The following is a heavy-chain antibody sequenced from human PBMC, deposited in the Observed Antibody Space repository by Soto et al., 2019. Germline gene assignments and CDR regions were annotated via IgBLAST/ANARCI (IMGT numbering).Heavy chain of an antibody. V-gene: IGHV1-69*13. CDR2: IIPIFGTA. CDR1: GGTFSSYA. Sequence: SVKVSCKASGGTFSSYAISWVRQAPGQGLEWMGGIIPIFGTANYAQKFQGRVTITADESTSTAYMELSSLRSEDTAVYYCARVIAAAGTYYYYGMDVWGQGTTVTVSS. J-gene: IGHJ6*02. D-gene: IGHD6-13*01. CDR3: ARVIAAAGTYYYYGMDV.